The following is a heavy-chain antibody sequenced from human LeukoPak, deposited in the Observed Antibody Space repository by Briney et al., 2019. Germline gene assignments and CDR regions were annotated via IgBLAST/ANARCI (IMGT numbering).Heavy chain of an antibody. CDR3: ARVELLLGGWFDP. J-gene: IGHJ5*02. D-gene: IGHD2-15*01. V-gene: IGHV5-51*01. CDR1: GYSFTSYW. CDR2: IYPGDSDT. Sequence: GESLKISCKGSGYSFTSYWIGWERQMPGKGLEWLGIIYPGDSDTRYSPSFQGQVTISADKSISTAYLQWSSLKASDTAMYYCARVELLLGGWFDPWGQGTLVTVSS.